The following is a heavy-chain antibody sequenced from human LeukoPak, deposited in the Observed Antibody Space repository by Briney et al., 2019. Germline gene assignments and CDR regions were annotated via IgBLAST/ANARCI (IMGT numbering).Heavy chain of an antibody. D-gene: IGHD2-15*01. Sequence: ASVKVSCKASGGTFSSYAISWVRQAPGQGLEWMGWISAYNGNTNYAQKLQGRVTMTTDTSTSTAYMELRSLRSDDTAVYYCARRQEDPLFVDYWGQGTLVTVSS. V-gene: IGHV1-18*01. CDR2: ISAYNGNT. J-gene: IGHJ4*02. CDR1: GGTFSSYA. CDR3: ARRQEDPLFVDY.